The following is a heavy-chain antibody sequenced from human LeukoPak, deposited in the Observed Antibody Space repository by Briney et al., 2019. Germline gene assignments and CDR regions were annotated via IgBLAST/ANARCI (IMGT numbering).Heavy chain of an antibody. D-gene: IGHD6-13*01. CDR3: AGATVGAAAASYVES. CDR1: GFIFSRFA. Sequence: GGSLRLSCAASGFIFSRFAMHWVRQAPGKGLEWVAVISNDGSDKYYADSVKGRFTISRDNSKNTLYLQMNSLRTEDTAVYYCAGATVGAAAASYVESWGQGTLVSVSA. J-gene: IGHJ4*02. CDR2: ISNDGSDK. V-gene: IGHV3-30*04.